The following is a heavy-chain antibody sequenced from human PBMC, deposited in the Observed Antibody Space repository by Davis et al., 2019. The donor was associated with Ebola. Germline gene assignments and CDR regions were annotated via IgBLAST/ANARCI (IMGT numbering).Heavy chain of an antibody. J-gene: IGHJ4*02. CDR3: ARVGGSLGVDY. Sequence: SETLSLTCAVSGDSISSRNWWSWVRQLPGKGLEWIGYIYYSGSTYYNPSLKSRVTISVDTANNQFSLKINSVTAADTAVYYCARVGGSLGVDYWGQGTRVTVSS. D-gene: IGHD1-26*01. V-gene: IGHV4-4*02. CDR1: GDSISSRNW. CDR2: IYYSGST.